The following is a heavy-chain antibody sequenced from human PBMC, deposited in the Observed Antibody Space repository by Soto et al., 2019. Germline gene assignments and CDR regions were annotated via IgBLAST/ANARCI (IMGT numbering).Heavy chain of an antibody. V-gene: IGHV1-69*13. J-gene: IGHJ3*02. CDR3: ASEREGGGRSAFDI. D-gene: IGHD2-15*01. CDR2: IIPIFGTA. CDR1: GGTFSSYA. Sequence: SVKVSCKASGGTFSSYAISWVRQAPGQGLEWMGGIIPIFGTANYAQKFQGRVTITADESTSTAYMELSSLRSEDTAVYYCASEREGGGRSAFDIWGQGTMVTVSS.